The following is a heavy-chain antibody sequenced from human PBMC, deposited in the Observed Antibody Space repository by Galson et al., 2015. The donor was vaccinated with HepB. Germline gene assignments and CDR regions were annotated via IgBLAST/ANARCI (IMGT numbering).Heavy chain of an antibody. CDR1: TFIFSTYS. Sequence: SLRLSCAASTFIFSTYSMDWVRQAPGKGLEWVSYISSSSTTIYYADSVKGRFTISRDNAKSSLYLQMNSLRAEDTAVYYCARDVVALFGVVIWGQGTLVTVSS. V-gene: IGHV3-48*04. CDR2: ISSSSTTI. J-gene: IGHJ4*02. CDR3: ARDVVALFGVVI. D-gene: IGHD3-3*01.